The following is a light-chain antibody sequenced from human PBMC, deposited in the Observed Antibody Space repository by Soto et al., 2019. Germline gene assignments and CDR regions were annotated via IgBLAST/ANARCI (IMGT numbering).Light chain of an antibody. V-gene: IGKV3-15*01. J-gene: IGKJ4*02. CDR3: AQYNDWPPLT. CDR1: QSVSSN. Sequence: EIVMTQSPATLSVSPGERATLSCRASQSVSSNLAWYQQKPGQAPRPLIYGSSTRATGIPARFSGSGSGTEFTLTVSSLQSEDFAVYYCAQYNDWPPLTFGGGTKVEIK. CDR2: GSS.